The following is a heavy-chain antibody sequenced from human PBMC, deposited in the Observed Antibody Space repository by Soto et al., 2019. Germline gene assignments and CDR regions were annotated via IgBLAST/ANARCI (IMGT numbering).Heavy chain of an antibody. V-gene: IGHV3-30*18. J-gene: IGHJ4*02. Sequence: QVQLVESGGGVVQPGRSLRLSCAASGFTFSSYGMHWVRQAPGKGLEWVAVISYDGSNKYYADSVKGRFTISRDNSKNTLYLQMNSLRAEDTAVYYCAKFRSSTLDYVDYEGVEFDYWGQGTLVTVSS. CDR3: AKFRSSTLDYVDYEGVEFDY. CDR2: ISYDGSNK. CDR1: GFTFSSYG. D-gene: IGHD4-17*01.